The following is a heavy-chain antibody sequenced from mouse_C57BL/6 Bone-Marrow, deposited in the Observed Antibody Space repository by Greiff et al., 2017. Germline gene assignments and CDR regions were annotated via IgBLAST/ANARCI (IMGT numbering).Heavy chain of an antibody. J-gene: IGHJ4*01. D-gene: IGHD2-4*01. CDR3: IDYDWYYAMDY. CDR1: GFNIKDDY. Sequence: VQLKQSGAELVRPGASVKLSCTASGFNIKDDYMHWVKQRPEQGLEWIGWIDPENGDTEYASKFQGKATITADTSSNTAYLQLSSLTSEDTAVYYCIDYDWYYAMDYWGQGTSVTVAA. V-gene: IGHV14-4*01. CDR2: IDPENGDT.